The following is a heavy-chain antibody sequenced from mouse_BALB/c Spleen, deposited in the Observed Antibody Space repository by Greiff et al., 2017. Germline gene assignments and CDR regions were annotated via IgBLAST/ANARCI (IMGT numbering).Heavy chain of an antibody. J-gene: IGHJ3*01. V-gene: IGHV5-12-1*01. CDR3: ARQAYGNPFAY. CDR2: ISSGGGST. Sequence: EVKLQESGGGLVKPGGSLKLSCAASGFAFSSYDMSWVRQTPEKRLEWVAYISSGGGSTYYPDTVKGRFTISRDNAKNTLYLQMSSLKSEDTAMYYCARQAYGNPFAYWGQGTLVTVSA. CDR1: GFAFSSYD. D-gene: IGHD2-10*02.